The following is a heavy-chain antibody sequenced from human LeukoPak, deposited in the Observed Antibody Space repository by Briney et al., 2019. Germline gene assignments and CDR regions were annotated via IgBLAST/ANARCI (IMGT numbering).Heavy chain of an antibody. Sequence: ASVKVSCKASGYTFTGYYMHWVRQAPGQGLEWMGWINPNSGGTNYAQKFQGRVTMTRDTSISTAYMELSRLRSDDTALYYCARVTIFGVVIMGAAAFDIWGQGTMVTVSS. J-gene: IGHJ3*02. CDR1: GYTFTGYY. CDR2: INPNSGGT. D-gene: IGHD3-3*01. V-gene: IGHV1-2*02. CDR3: ARVTIFGVVIMGAAAFDI.